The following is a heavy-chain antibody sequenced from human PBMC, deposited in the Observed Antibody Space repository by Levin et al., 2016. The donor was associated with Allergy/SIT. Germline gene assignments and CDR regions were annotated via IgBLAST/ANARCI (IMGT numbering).Heavy chain of an antibody. Sequence: GGSLRLSCAASGFTFSSYAMTWVRLTSGKGLEWVSTISSSGRTDYADSVKGRFTISRDNSKNTLYVEMNSLRVEDTAIYYCAKDYGSGWFDYWGQGTLVTVSS. J-gene: IGHJ5*01. V-gene: IGHV3-23*01. CDR1: GFTFSSYA. CDR3: AKDYGSGWFDY. D-gene: IGHD6-19*01. CDR2: ISSSGRT.